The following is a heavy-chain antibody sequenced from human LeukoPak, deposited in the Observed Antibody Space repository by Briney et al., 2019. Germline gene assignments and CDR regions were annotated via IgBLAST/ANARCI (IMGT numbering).Heavy chain of an antibody. V-gene: IGHV3-23*01. CDR3: AQYRVGHNLPRDY. D-gene: IGHD5-24*01. J-gene: IGHJ4*02. Sequence: PGGSLRLSCAASGFSFSSYAMYWVRQTPGKGLEWVSALSGGSGQTYYADSVKGRFTISRDNSKSILYLQMNSLRAEDTALYYCAQYRVGHNLPRDYWGQGAQVTVSS. CDR2: LSGGSGQT. CDR1: GFSFSSYA.